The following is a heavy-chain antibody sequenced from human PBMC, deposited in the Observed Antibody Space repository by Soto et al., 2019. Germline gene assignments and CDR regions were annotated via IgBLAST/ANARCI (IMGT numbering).Heavy chain of an antibody. CDR3: AKDLTPTSRSGYSAIDD. D-gene: IGHD3-3*01. J-gene: IGHJ4*02. V-gene: IGHV3-30*18. Sequence: QVQLVESGGGVVQPGRSVRLSCAASGFTFSNYGMHWVRQAPGKGLEWVAVISYDGSNKYYGDSVKGQFTIPRDNSKNTLYLQMDSLRAEDTAVYYCAKDLTPTSRSGYSAIDDWGQGTLVTVSS. CDR1: GFTFSNYG. CDR2: ISYDGSNK.